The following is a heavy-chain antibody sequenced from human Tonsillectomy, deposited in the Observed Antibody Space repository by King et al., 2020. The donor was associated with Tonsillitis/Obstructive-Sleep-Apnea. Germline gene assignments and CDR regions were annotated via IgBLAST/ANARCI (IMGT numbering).Heavy chain of an antibody. CDR2: IIPILGIA. D-gene: IGHD3-22*01. V-gene: IGHV1-69*04. J-gene: IGHJ4*02. Sequence: QLVQSGAEVKKPGSSVKVSCKASGGTFSSYAISWVRQAPGQGLEWMGRIIPILGIANYAQKFQGRVTITADKSTSTAYMELSSLRSEDTAVCYCASPEYYYDSSGSSHFDYWGQGTLVTVSS. CDR3: ASPEYYYDSSGSSHFDY. CDR1: GGTFSSYA.